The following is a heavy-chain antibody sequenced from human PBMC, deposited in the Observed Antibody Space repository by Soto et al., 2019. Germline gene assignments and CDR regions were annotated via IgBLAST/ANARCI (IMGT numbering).Heavy chain of an antibody. Sequence: PSETLSLASTFTVGSISIGGYSWSWIRQHPGKGLEWIGYIYYSGSTYYNPSLKSRVTISVDTSKNQFSLKLSSVTAADTAVYYCARYGFWSGYTKDYWGQGTLVTGSS. J-gene: IGHJ4*02. CDR1: VGSISIGGYS. V-gene: IGHV4-31*03. CDR2: IYYSGST. CDR3: ARYGFWSGYTKDY. D-gene: IGHD3-3*01.